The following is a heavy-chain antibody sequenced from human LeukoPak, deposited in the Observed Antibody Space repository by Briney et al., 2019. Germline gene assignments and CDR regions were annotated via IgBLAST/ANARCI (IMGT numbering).Heavy chain of an antibody. CDR3: AAGGSWYYNY. Sequence: PGGCLRLSCAASGFTFTSYWMHWVRQAPGKGLVWVSRINSDGSSTSYADSVKGRFTISRDNAKNSLYLQMDSLRAKDTAVYYCAAGGSWYYNYWGQGTLVTVSS. CDR1: GFTFTSYW. V-gene: IGHV3-74*01. CDR2: INSDGSST. J-gene: IGHJ4*02. D-gene: IGHD6-13*01.